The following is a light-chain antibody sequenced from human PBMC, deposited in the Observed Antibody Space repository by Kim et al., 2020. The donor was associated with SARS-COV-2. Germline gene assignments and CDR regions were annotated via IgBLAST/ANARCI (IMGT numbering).Light chain of an antibody. CDR3: QAWDSSTGV. CDR1: KLGDKY. CDR2: QDS. V-gene: IGLV3-1*01. Sequence: SVSPGQTASINCSGDKLGDKYACWYQQKAGQSPVVVIYQDSKRPSGIPERFSGSNSGNTATLTISGTQAMDEADYYCQAWDSSTGVFGTGTKVTVL. J-gene: IGLJ1*01.